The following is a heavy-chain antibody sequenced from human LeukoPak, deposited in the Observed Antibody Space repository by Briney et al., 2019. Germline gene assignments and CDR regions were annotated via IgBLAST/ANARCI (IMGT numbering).Heavy chain of an antibody. V-gene: IGHV4-59*01. CDR1: GGSISSYY. D-gene: IGHD5-12*01. Sequence: PSETLSLTCAVYGGSISSYYWSWIRQPPGKGLEWIGYIYYSGSTNYNPSLKSRVTISVDTSKNQFSLKLSSVTAAVTAVYYCARGYDGYEDYWGQGTLVTVSS. J-gene: IGHJ4*02. CDR2: IYYSGST. CDR3: ARGYDGYEDY.